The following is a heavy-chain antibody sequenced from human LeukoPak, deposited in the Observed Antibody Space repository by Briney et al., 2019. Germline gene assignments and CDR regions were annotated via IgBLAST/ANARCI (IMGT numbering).Heavy chain of an antibody. CDR3: ARGPNFIAAAKTGYFDY. V-gene: IGHV4-4*02. CDR1: GGSISSSNW. J-gene: IGHJ4*02. D-gene: IGHD6-13*01. Sequence: PSETLSLTCAVSGGSISSSNWWSWVRQPPGKGLEWIGEIYHSGSTNYNPSLKSRVTTSVDKSKNQFSLKLSSVTAADTAVYYCARGPNFIAAAKTGYFDYWGQGTLVTVSS. CDR2: IYHSGST.